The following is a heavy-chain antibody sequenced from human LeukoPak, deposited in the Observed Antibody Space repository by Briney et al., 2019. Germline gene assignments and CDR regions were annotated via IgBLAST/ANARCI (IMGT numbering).Heavy chain of an antibody. V-gene: IGHV4-38-2*02. CDR1: GYSISSGYY. D-gene: IGHD3-10*01. Sequence: SETLSLTCTVSGYSISSGYYWGWIRQPPGKGLEWIGSIYHSGSTYYNPSLKSRVTISVDTSKNQFSLKLSSVTAADTAVYYCAGWTYYGSGTNIGGGYWGQGTLVTVSS. J-gene: IGHJ4*02. CDR3: AGWTYYGSGTNIGGGY. CDR2: IYHSGST.